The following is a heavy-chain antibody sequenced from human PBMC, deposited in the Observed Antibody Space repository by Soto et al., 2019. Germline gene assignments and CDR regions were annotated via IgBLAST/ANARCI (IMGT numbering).Heavy chain of an antibody. J-gene: IGHJ4*02. V-gene: IGHV3-13*01. D-gene: IGHD6-19*01. Sequence: EVQLVESGGGLVQPGGSLRLSCAASGFTFGSYDMHWVRQATGKGLEWVSAIGTAGDTYYPGSVKGRFTISRENAKNSLYLQMNSLRAGDTAVYYCAREGGSSGSFDYWGQGTLVTVSS. CDR2: IGTAGDT. CDR3: AREGGSSGSFDY. CDR1: GFTFGSYD.